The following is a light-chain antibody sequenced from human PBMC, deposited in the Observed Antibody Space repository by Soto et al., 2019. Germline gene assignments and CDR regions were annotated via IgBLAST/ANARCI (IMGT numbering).Light chain of an antibody. CDR3: QQSHITPYT. J-gene: IGKJ2*01. CDR1: QTISNF. Sequence: DIQMTQSPSSLSASVGDRVTLTCRASQTISNFLVWYQQKPGKAPRLLIYAASSLQSWVPSRFSASGSGTDYTLTISSLQPEDFATYYCQQSHITPYTFGQGTKLEIK. V-gene: IGKV1-39*01. CDR2: AAS.